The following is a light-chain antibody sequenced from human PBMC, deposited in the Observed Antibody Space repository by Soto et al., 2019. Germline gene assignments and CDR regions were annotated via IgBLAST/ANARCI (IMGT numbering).Light chain of an antibody. CDR1: QTVSSSY. V-gene: IGKV3-20*01. CDR3: QQYCQQYGSSPPSWT. J-gene: IGKJ1*01. CDR2: GVS. Sequence: ETVLTQSPGTLSLSPGERATLSCRASQTVSSSYLAWYQQKPGQAPRLLIYGVSSRATGIPDRLSGSGAGTHFTLTISRLEPEDFAVYYCQQYCQQYGSSPPSWTFGQGTRVEIK.